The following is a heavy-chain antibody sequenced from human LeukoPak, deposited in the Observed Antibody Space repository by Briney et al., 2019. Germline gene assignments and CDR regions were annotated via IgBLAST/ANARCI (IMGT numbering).Heavy chain of an antibody. CDR2: IYYSGST. CDR3: AREYSSSSGRRAFDI. J-gene: IGHJ3*02. D-gene: IGHD6-6*01. Sequence: SETLSLTCTVSGGSISGYYWSWIRQPPGKGLEWIRYIYYSGSTNYNPSLKSRLTISIDTSENQFSLKLSSVTAADTAVYYCAREYSSSSGRRAFDIWGQGTMATVSS. V-gene: IGHV4-59*08. CDR1: GGSISGYY.